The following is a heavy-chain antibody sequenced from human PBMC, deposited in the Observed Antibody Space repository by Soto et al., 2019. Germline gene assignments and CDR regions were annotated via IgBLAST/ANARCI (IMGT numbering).Heavy chain of an antibody. J-gene: IGHJ6*02. CDR2: IYYSGST. Sequence: PSEPLSLTCTVSGGSISSSSYYWGWIRQSPGKGLEWIGSIYYSGSTYYNPSLKSRVTISVDTSKNQFSLRLSSVTAADTAVYYCARLNIVATGRRTFNYYGMDVWGQGTTVT. CDR1: GGSISSSSYY. CDR3: ARLNIVATGRRTFNYYGMDV. D-gene: IGHD5-12*01. V-gene: IGHV4-39*01.